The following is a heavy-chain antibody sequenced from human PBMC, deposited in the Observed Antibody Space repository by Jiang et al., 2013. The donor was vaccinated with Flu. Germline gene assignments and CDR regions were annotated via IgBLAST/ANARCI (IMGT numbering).Heavy chain of an antibody. CDR1: GGSISSGGYY. CDR3: ATSPGWAVLLDAFDI. V-gene: IGHV4-31*03. D-gene: IGHD3-10*01. CDR2: IYYSGST. J-gene: IGHJ3*02. Sequence: GSGLVKPSQTLSLTCTVSGGSISSGGYYWSWIRQHPGKGLEWIGYIYYSGSTYYNPSLKSRVTISVDTSKNQFSLKLSSVTAADTAVYYCATSPGWAVLLDAFDIWGQGTMVTVSS.